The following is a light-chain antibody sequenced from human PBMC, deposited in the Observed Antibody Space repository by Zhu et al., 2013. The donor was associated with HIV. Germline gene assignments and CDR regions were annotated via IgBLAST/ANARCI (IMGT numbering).Light chain of an antibody. J-gene: IGLJ2*01. V-gene: IGLV2-8*01. Sequence: QSALTQPPSASGSPGQSVTISCTGTSSDIGAYDYVSWYQQHPGKAPKLLIYEVNKRPSGVPDRFSGSKSGNTASLTVSWLQTEDEADYYCGSYAGGNTLVFGGGTQLTVL. CDR3: GSYAGGNTLV. CDR1: SSDIGAYDY. CDR2: EVN.